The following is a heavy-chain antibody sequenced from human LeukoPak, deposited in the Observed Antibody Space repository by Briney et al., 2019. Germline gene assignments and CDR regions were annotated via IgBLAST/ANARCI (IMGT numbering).Heavy chain of an antibody. J-gene: IGHJ4*02. CDR1: GGSFSGYY. V-gene: IGHV3-53*01. Sequence: ETLSLTCAVYGGSFSGYYWSWVRQAPGKGLEWVSVIYSGGSTYYTDSVKGRFTISRDSSKNTLYLQMNSLRAEDTAVYYCASSTHDYRDYTFDHWGQGTLVTVSS. D-gene: IGHD4-17*01. CDR3: ASSTHDYRDYTFDH. CDR2: IYSGGST.